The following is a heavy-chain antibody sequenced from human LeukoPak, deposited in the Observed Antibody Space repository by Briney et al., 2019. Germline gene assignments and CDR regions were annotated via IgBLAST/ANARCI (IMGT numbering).Heavy chain of an antibody. CDR2: IYTSGST. Sequence: SETLSLTCTVSGGSISSGSYYRSWIRQPAGKGLEWIGRIYTSGSTNYNPSLKSRVTISVDTSKNQFSLKLSSVTAADTAVYYCAREGDTAMVRDRRYYYYYMDVWGKGTTVTVSS. D-gene: IGHD5-18*01. CDR3: AREGDTAMVRDRRYYYYYMDV. J-gene: IGHJ6*03. V-gene: IGHV4-61*02. CDR1: GGSISSGSYY.